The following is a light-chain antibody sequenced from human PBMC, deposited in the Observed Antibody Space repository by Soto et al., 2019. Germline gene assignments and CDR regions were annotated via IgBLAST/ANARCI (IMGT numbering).Light chain of an antibody. CDR1: SSDVGGYNY. Sequence: QSVLTQPASVSGSPGQSITISCTGTSSDVGGYNYVPWYQQHPGKAPKLMIYEVTDRPSGVSNRFSGSKSGNTASLTISGLQAEDEAEYYCSSYTNINTRACVFGTGTKVTVL. CDR2: EVT. CDR3: SSYTNINTRACV. J-gene: IGLJ1*01. V-gene: IGLV2-14*01.